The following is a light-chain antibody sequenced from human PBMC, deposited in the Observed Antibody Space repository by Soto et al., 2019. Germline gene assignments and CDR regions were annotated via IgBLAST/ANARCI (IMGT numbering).Light chain of an antibody. CDR3: LHYKDWPRWT. J-gene: IGKJ1*01. CDR2: GAS. Sequence: IVLTQSLGTLTLSPDERANLSCSASQRVSNDLAWYQHQPGQAPRLLIYGASNTATGIPARFSGSGSATAFTLPTDSLQYADFAVYYCLHYKDWPRWTVGQVTQVEIK. V-gene: IGKV3-15*01. CDR1: QRVSND.